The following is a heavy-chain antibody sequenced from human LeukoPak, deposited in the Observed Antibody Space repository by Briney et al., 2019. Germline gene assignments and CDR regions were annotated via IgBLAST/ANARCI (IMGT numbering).Heavy chain of an antibody. CDR3: ARRYSSYWYLDL. D-gene: IGHD4-11*01. V-gene: IGHV4-59*08. CDR1: GGSISSYY. Sequence: SETLSLTCTVSGGSISSYYWSWIRQSPGKGLEWIGYMYYSGGTKYNPSLKSRVTISLDTPNNQVSLRLSSVTAADTAVYYCARRYSSYWYLDLWGRGTLVTVSS. CDR2: MYYSGGT. J-gene: IGHJ2*01.